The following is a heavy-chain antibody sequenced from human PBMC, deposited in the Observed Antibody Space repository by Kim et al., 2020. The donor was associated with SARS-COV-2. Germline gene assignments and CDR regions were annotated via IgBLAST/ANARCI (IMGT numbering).Heavy chain of an antibody. J-gene: IGHJ6*01. CDR3: AKMAFMDGYNYFYYHGMDV. CDR1: GFTFDNYA. Sequence: GGSLRLSCVGSGFTFDNYAMSWVRLAPGKGLEWVSVVSGVGVNKFYADSVRGRFTISRDNSKNILYLQMNSLRDEDTALYYCAKMAFMDGYNYFYYHGMDVGRRGTTVTVST. V-gene: IGHV3-23*01. CDR2: VSGVGVNK. D-gene: IGHD5-12*01.